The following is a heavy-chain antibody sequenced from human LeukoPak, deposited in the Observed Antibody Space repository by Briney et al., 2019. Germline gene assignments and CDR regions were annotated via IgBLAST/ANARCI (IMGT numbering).Heavy chain of an antibody. CDR2: ISYDGSNK. V-gene: IGHV3-30-3*01. D-gene: IGHD3-22*01. J-gene: IGHJ4*02. CDR3: ARDLYYYDSSGSLDY. CDR1: XYA. Sequence: XYAXDWVRQAPGKGLEWVAVISYDGSNKYYADSVKGRFTISRDNSKNTLYLQMNSLRAEDTAVYYCARDLYYYDSSGSLDYWGQGTLVTVSS.